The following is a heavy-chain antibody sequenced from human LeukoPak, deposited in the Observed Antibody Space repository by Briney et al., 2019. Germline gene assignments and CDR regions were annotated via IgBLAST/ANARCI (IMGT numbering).Heavy chain of an antibody. Sequence: ASVKVSCTASGYTFTGYYMHWVRQAPGQGLEWMGWINPNSGGTDYTQKFQGRVTMTRDTSINTAYLELSRLTSDDTAVYYCARRDFWSGWKPFDYWGQGTLVTVSS. CDR2: INPNSGGT. J-gene: IGHJ4*02. D-gene: IGHD3-3*01. CDR1: GYTFTGYY. V-gene: IGHV1-2*02. CDR3: ARRDFWSGWKPFDY.